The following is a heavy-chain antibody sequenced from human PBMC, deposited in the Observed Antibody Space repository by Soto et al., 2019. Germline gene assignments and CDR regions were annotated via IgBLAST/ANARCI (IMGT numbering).Heavy chain of an antibody. CDR2: ISGSGGST. Sequence: GGSLRLSCAASGFTFSSYAMSWVRQAPGKGLEWVSAISGSGGSTYYADSVKGRFTISRDNSKNTLYPQMNSLRAEDTAVYYCAKDPNYDFWSGPNPYFDYWGQGTLVTVSS. V-gene: IGHV3-23*01. J-gene: IGHJ4*02. D-gene: IGHD3-3*01. CDR3: AKDPNYDFWSGPNPYFDY. CDR1: GFTFSSYA.